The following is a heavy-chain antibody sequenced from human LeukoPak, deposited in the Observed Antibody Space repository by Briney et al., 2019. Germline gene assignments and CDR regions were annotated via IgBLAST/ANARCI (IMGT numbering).Heavy chain of an antibody. V-gene: IGHV4-59*08. CDR1: GGSISSYY. CDR3: ARTQNTIFGVVIPNYGMDV. D-gene: IGHD3-3*01. CDR2: IYYSGST. Sequence: SETLSLTCTVSGGSISSYYWSWIRQPPGKGLEWIVYIYYSGSTNYNPSLKSRVTISVDTSKNQFSLKLSSVTAADTAVYYCARTQNTIFGVVIPNYGMDVWGQGTTVTVSS. J-gene: IGHJ6*02.